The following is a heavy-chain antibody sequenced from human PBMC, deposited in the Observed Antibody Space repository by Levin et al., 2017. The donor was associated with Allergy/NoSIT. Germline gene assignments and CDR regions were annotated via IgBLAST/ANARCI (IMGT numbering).Heavy chain of an antibody. CDR2: INEDGSQK. CDR1: GFTFRDYW. J-gene: IGHJ3*01. V-gene: IGHV3-7*03. CDR3: ARHLRGDSAYDGFDV. Sequence: GGSLRLSCAASGFTFRDYWMTWARQAPGRGLEWVASINEDGSQKNYLDSVKGRFTISRDNAKDSVDLQMDYLRDDDTALYYCARHLRGDSAYDGFDVWGHGTMVTFSS. D-gene: IGHD5-12*01.